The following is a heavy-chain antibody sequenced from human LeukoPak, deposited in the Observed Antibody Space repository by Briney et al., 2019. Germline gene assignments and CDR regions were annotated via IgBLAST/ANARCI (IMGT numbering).Heavy chain of an antibody. V-gene: IGHV4-34*01. CDR3: ARHFHTVTIDY. Sequence: PSETLSLTCAVYGGSFSGYYWSWIRQPPGKGLEWIGEINHSGSTNYNPSLKSRVTISVDTSKNQFSLKLSSVTAADTAVYYCARHFHTVTIDYWGQGTLVTVSS. CDR1: GGSFSGYY. D-gene: IGHD4-11*01. CDR2: INHSGST. J-gene: IGHJ4*02.